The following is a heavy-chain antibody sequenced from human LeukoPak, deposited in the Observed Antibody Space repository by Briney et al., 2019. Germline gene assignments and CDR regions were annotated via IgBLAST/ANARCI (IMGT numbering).Heavy chain of an antibody. CDR2: ISSSGSTI. D-gene: IGHD6-19*01. Sequence: GGSLRLSCAASGFTFSSYEMNWVRQAPGKGLEWVSYISSSGSTIYYADSVKGRFTISRYNAKNSLYLQMNSLRAEDTAVYYCARPYSSGWYEFDYWGQGTLVTVSS. CDR1: GFTFSSYE. J-gene: IGHJ4*02. V-gene: IGHV3-48*03. CDR3: ARPYSSGWYEFDY.